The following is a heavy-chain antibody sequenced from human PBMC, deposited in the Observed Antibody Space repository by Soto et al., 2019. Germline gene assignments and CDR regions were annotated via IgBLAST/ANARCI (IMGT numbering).Heavy chain of an antibody. V-gene: IGHV3-21*01. CDR3: VRMTSMMYFFDH. CDR2: ISSSSSYI. Sequence: GGSLRLSCAASGFTFSSYSMNWVRQAPGKGLEWVSSISSSSSYIYYADSVKGRFTISRDNSNNTVFLQMTGLRPADTALYYCVRMTSMMYFFDHWGQGAQVTVSS. CDR1: GFTFSSYS. J-gene: IGHJ4*02. D-gene: IGHD4-17*01.